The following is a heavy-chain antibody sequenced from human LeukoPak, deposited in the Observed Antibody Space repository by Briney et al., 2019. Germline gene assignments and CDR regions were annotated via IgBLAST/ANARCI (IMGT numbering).Heavy chain of an antibody. Sequence: SETLSLTCTVSGGSITSSTYYWDWIRQPPGKGLEWIGSIYYSGSTNYNPSLKSRVTVSVDTSKNQFSLKLSSVTAADTAVYYCARFAVAGIRRRGYYFDYWGQGTLVTVSS. CDR1: GGSITSSTYY. J-gene: IGHJ4*02. CDR2: IYYSGST. V-gene: IGHV4-39*07. D-gene: IGHD6-19*01. CDR3: ARFAVAGIRRRGYYFDY.